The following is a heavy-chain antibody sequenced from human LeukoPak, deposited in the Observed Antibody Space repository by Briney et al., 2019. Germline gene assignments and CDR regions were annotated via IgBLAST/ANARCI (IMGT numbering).Heavy chain of an antibody. Sequence: GGSLRLSCAASGFTFSSYAMHWVRQAPGKGLEYVSAISSNGGSTYYANSVKGRFTISRDNSKNTLYLQMGSLRAEDMAVYYCARFHRVVITPNDYYMDVWGKGTTVTVSS. CDR2: ISSNGGST. CDR1: GFTFSSYA. J-gene: IGHJ6*03. D-gene: IGHD3-22*01. V-gene: IGHV3-64*01. CDR3: ARFHRVVITPNDYYMDV.